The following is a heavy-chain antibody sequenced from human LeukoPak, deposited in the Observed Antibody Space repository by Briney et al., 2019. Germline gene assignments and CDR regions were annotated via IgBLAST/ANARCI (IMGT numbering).Heavy chain of an antibody. CDR2: IYSGGST. D-gene: IGHD3-10*01. J-gene: IGHJ4*02. Sequence: GGSLRLSCAASGVTVSSNYINWVRQAPGKGLEWVSVIYSGGSTYYADSVKGRFTISRDNSKNTLYLQMNSLRAEDTAVYYCAGDYGSGSYSIYWGQGTLVTVSS. V-gene: IGHV3-53*01. CDR3: AGDYGSGSYSIY. CDR1: GVTVSSNY.